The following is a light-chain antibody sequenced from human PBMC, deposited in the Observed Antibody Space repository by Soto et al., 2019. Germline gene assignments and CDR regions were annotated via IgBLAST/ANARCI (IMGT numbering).Light chain of an antibody. Sequence: IVMTQSPATLSVSPGERATLSCRASQSVSSNLAWYQQKPGQAPRLLISGASTRATGIPARFSGSGSGTEFTLTISSLQSEDFAVYYCQQYKNWPRTFGQGTKVDIK. CDR1: QSVSSN. V-gene: IGKV3-15*01. J-gene: IGKJ1*01. CDR3: QQYKNWPRT. CDR2: GAS.